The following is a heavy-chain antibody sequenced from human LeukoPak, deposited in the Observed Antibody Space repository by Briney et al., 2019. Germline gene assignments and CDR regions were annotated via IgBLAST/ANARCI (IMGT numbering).Heavy chain of an antibody. V-gene: IGHV4-34*01. CDR3: AREASTYYYDSSGYYPNWFDP. D-gene: IGHD3-22*01. Sequence: PSETLSLTCAVYGGSFSGYYWSWIRQPPGKGLEWIGEINHSGSTNYNPSLKSRITISVDPSKNQFSLRLSSVTAADTAVYYCAREASTYYYDSSGYYPNWFDPWGQGTLVTVSS. CDR1: GGSFSGYY. J-gene: IGHJ5*02. CDR2: INHSGST.